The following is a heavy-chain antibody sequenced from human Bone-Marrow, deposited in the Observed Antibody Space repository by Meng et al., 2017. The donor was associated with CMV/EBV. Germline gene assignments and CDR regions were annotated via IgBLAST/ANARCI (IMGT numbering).Heavy chain of an antibody. V-gene: IGHV3-30*02. Sequence: GESLKISCAASGFTFSTYGIHWVRQAPGKGLEWVAFIRYDGSNKCYVDSVKGRFTISRDNSKNTLYLQMNSLRAEDTAVYYCAKDRIKRMTTGFDYWGQGTLVTFSS. J-gene: IGHJ4*02. CDR3: AKDRIKRMTTGFDY. CDR2: IRYDGSNK. D-gene: IGHD4-11*01. CDR1: GFTFSTYG.